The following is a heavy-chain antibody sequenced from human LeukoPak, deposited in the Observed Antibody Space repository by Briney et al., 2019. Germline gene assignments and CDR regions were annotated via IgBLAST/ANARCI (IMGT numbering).Heavy chain of an antibody. Sequence: GGSLRLSCAASGFTFSSYGMHWVRQAPGKGLEWVAFIRYDGSNKYYADSVKGRFTISRDNSKNTLYLQMNSLRAEDTAVYYCAREGWDLNALDIWGQGTMVTVSP. CDR2: IRYDGSNK. V-gene: IGHV3-30*02. D-gene: IGHD1-26*01. J-gene: IGHJ3*02. CDR1: GFTFSSYG. CDR3: AREGWDLNALDI.